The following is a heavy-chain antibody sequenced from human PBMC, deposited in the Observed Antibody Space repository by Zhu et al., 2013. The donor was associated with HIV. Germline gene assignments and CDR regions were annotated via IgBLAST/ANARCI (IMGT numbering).Heavy chain of an antibody. Sequence: QVQLVQSGTEVKKPGASVTVSCKTSRYTLTAYYIHWVRQAPGQGLEWMGWINPKNGDTIYAQKFKGRVTMTRDTSIDTAYMDLNNLKSDDTAVYYCAREDRRLMTTLGYWGQGTLVIISS. J-gene: IGHJ4*02. CDR1: RYTLTAYY. V-gene: IGHV1-2*02. D-gene: IGHD4-4*01. CDR2: INPKNGDT. CDR3: AREDRRLMTTLGY.